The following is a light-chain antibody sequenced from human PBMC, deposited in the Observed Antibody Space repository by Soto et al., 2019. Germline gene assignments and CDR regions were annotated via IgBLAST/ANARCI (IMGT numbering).Light chain of an antibody. CDR1: GSDIGSYTY. V-gene: IGLV2-14*03. Sequence: QSALTQPPSASGSPGQSITISCTGTGSDIGSYTYVSWYQHQPGTVPKFIIYDVNHPPSVVSDRFSCSKSGNTASLTISGLQAEDDDDYYCNSYTSASTYVFGTGTKVTVL. J-gene: IGLJ1*01. CDR2: DVN. CDR3: NSYTSASTYV.